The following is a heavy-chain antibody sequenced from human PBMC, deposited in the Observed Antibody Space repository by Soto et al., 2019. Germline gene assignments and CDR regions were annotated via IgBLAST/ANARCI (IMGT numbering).Heavy chain of an antibody. V-gene: IGHV1-69*06. CDR3: ARGVTAIIRGNYYYYGMDV. CDR2: IIPIFGTA. D-gene: IGHD2-21*02. CDR1: GGTFSSYA. Sequence: SVKVSCKASGGTFSSYAISWVRQAPGQGLEWMGGIIPIFGTANYAQKFQGRVTITADKSTSTAYMELSSLRSEDTAVYHCARGVTAIIRGNYYYYGMDVWGQGTTVTVSS. J-gene: IGHJ6*02.